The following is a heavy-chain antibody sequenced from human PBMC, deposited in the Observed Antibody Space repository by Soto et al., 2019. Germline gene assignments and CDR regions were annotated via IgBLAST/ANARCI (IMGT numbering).Heavy chain of an antibody. V-gene: IGHV1-8*01. D-gene: IGHD3-16*01. J-gene: IGHJ5*02. CDR2: MNPDSGNT. CDR3: ARGRFRRTWFDP. Sequence: QVQLVQSGAEVKKPGASVKVSCKASGYTFTNYDIHWVRQATGQGLEWMGWMNPDSGNTGQSKQXXGXXTMPRDTSISTAYMEMSSLRSEDTAVYYCARGRFRRTWFDPWGQGTLVTVSS. CDR1: GYTFTNYD.